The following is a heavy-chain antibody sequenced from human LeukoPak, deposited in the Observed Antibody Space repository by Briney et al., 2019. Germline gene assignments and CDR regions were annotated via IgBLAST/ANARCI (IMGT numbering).Heavy chain of an antibody. D-gene: IGHD6-19*01. Sequence: GGSLRLSCAASGFTFSSYAMHWVRQAPGKGLQWVSVIYSGGSTYYADSVKGRFTISRDNSKNTLYLQMNSLRAEDTAVYYCARGLAVAGYYYGMDVWGQGTTVTVSS. CDR3: ARGLAVAGYYYGMDV. J-gene: IGHJ6*02. V-gene: IGHV3-53*01. CDR2: IYSGGST. CDR1: GFTFSSYA.